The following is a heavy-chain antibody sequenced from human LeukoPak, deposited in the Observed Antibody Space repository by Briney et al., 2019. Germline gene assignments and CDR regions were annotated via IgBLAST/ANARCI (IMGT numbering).Heavy chain of an antibody. J-gene: IGHJ4*02. D-gene: IGHD3-9*01. CDR3: AKDGGTYYDILTGYYEMGYFDY. CDR2: TSSSDAGT. CDR1: GFPLSSYA. Sequence: GGSLRLSCAVSGFPLSSYAMSWVRQAPGKGLEWVSATSSSDAGTYYADSVKGRFTISRDNSKNTLYLQMNSLRAEDTAVYYCAKDGGTYYDILTGYYEMGYFDYWGQGTLVTVSS. V-gene: IGHV3-23*01.